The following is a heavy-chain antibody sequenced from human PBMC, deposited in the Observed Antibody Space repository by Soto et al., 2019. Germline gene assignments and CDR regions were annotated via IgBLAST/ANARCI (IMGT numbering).Heavy chain of an antibody. D-gene: IGHD1-26*01. CDR3: ARVRLGVAGVRRFDP. J-gene: IGHJ5*02. V-gene: IGHV3-11*01. CDR2: ISSGGSTG. CDR1: GFTFSDYY. Sequence: QVQLVESGGGLVKPGGSLRLSCAASGFTFSDYYMSWIRQAPGKGLEWVSYISSGGSTGDYADSLKGRFTISRDNAKKLVFLQMNSLRAEDTGVYYCARVRLGVAGVRRFDPWGQGTLVTVSS.